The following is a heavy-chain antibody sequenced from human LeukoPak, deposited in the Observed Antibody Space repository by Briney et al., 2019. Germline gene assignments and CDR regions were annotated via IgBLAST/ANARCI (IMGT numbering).Heavy chain of an antibody. J-gene: IGHJ4*02. CDR2: ITSGGDYI. CDR1: GFTFYAFN. Sequence: GGSLRLSCAASGFTFYAFNMNWVPPAPGEGLEWVSSITSGGDYIYYADSVKGRFTTSRDNAKNSLPLQLNSLRVEDTAVYYCARGQYDVLAASYKWTPDYWGQGTLVTVSS. D-gene: IGHD3-9*01. V-gene: IGHV3-21*01. CDR3: ARGQYDVLAASYKWTPDY.